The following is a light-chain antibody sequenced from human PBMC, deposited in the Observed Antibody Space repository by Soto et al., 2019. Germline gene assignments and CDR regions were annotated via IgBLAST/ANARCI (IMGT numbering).Light chain of an antibody. CDR2: EVS. Sequence: QSALTQPHSASGSPGQSVTISCTGTSSDVGGYNYVSWYQHHPGKAPKLMIYEVSKRPSGVPDRFSGSKSGNTASLTVSGLQAEDEADYYCSSYAGSNTPYVFGTGTKVTVL. V-gene: IGLV2-8*01. J-gene: IGLJ1*01. CDR3: SSYAGSNTPYV. CDR1: SSDVGGYNY.